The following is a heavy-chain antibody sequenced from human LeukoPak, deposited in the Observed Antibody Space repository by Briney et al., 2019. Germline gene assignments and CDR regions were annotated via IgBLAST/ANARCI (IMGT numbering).Heavy chain of an antibody. CDR2: IYSGGST. CDR3: ARDRRGYAGENWFDP. CDR1: GFTVSRNY. J-gene: IGHJ5*02. D-gene: IGHD2-15*01. V-gene: IGHV3-53*01. Sequence: GRSLRLSCAASGFTVSRNYMSWVRQAPGDGLEWDSVIYSGGSTYYADSVKGRLTISRNNSKNTLYLQMNSLRAEDTAVYYCARDRRGYAGENWFDPWGQGPLVTVSS.